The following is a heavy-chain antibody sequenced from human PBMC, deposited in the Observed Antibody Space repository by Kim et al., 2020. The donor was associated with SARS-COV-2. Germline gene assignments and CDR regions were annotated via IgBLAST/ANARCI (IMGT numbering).Heavy chain of an antibody. CDR2: ISGSAAST. Sequence: GGSLILSCISSGFTFSSYDMNWVRQAPGKGPEWVSGISGSAASTDYADSVKGRFTISRDNSKNNLYLQMNSLRADDTAVYYCAKDKGTGLRWWGQETPGVIGPFVFDSWGQGTLVTVSS. CDR3: AKDKGTGLRWWGQETPGVIGPFVFDS. D-gene: IGHD4-17*01. J-gene: IGHJ4*02. V-gene: IGHV3-23*01. CDR1: GFTFSSYD.